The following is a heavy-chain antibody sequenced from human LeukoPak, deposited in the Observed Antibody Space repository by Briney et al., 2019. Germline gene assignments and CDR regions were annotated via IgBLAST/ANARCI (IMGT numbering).Heavy chain of an antibody. J-gene: IGHJ5*02. V-gene: IGHV4-39*07. D-gene: IGHD3-10*01. CDR2: IYYSGYT. CDR3: AKVRYGTFNWFDP. Sequence: SATLSLTCTVSGGSISSSSHYWGWIRQPPGKGLEWIGSIYYSGYTYYNPSPKSRVTISVDTSKNQFSLKLSSVTAADTAVYYCAKVRYGTFNWFDPWGQGTLVTVSS. CDR1: GGSISSSSHY.